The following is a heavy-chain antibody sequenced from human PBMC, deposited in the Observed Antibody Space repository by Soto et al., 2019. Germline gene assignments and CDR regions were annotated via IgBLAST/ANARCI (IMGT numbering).Heavy chain of an antibody. J-gene: IGHJ4*02. Sequence: PGVSLRLSFAASGFTFSSYAMSWVRQAPGKGLEWVSAISGSGGSTYYADSVKGRFTISRDNSKNTLYLQMNSLRAEDTAVYYCAKVWDIVATIEYYSDYWGQGTLVTVS. CDR2: ISGSGGST. CDR1: GFTFSSYA. CDR3: AKVWDIVATIEYYSDY. D-gene: IGHD5-12*01. V-gene: IGHV3-23*01.